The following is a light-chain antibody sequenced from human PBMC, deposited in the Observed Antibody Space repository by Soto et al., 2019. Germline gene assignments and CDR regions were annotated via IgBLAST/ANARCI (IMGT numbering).Light chain of an antibody. J-gene: IGLJ1*01. V-gene: IGLV2-8*01. CDR1: SSDVGDYNY. Sequence: QSALTQPPSASGSPGQSVTISCTGTSSDVGDYNYVSWYQQYPGKAPKLMIYEVSKRPSGVPDRFSGSKSGNTASLTVSGLQAEDEADYYCSSYAGSNKNVFGTGTKVTVL. CDR3: SSYAGSNKNV. CDR2: EVS.